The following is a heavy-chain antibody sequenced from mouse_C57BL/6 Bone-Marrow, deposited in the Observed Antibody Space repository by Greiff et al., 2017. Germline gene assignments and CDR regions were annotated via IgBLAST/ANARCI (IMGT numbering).Heavy chain of an antibody. J-gene: IGHJ4*01. D-gene: IGHD2-5*01. CDR2: FHPYNDDT. Sequence: QVQLQQSGAELVKPGASVKMSCKASGYTFTTYPLEWMKQNHGKSLEWIGNFHPYNDDTKYNEKFKGKATLTVEKSSSTVYLELSRLSSDASDVYDCARGGYRNFLAMDYWGQGTSVTVSS. CDR1: GYTFTTYP. CDR3: ARGGYRNFLAMDY. V-gene: IGHV1-47*01.